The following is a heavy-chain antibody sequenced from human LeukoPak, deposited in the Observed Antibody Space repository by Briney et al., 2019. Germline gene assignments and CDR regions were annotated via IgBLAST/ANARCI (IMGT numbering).Heavy chain of an antibody. V-gene: IGHV4-39*07. Sequence: SGGSLRLSCAASGFTVSSNYMSWVRQPPGKGLEWIGSIYYSGSTYYNPSLKSRVTISLDTSKNQFSLSLTSVTAADTAVYYCARDLYYSDSGNTYYVMKPFDYWGQGTLVTVSS. J-gene: IGHJ4*02. CDR1: GFTVSSNY. D-gene: IGHD3-22*01. CDR3: ARDLYYSDSGNTYYVMKPFDY. CDR2: IYYSGST.